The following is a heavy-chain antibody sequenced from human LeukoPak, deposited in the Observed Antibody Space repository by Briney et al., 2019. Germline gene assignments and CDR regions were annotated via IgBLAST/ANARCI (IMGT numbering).Heavy chain of an antibody. CDR1: GFTFSSYW. Sequence: GGSLRLSCAASGFTFSSYWMHWVRQAPGKGLVWVSRISSDGSTTTYADSVKGRFTISRDNAKNTLYLQMNSLRAEDTAVYYCAELGITMIGGVWGKGTTVTISS. V-gene: IGHV3-74*01. CDR3: AELGITMIGGV. CDR2: ISSDGSTT. D-gene: IGHD3-10*02. J-gene: IGHJ6*04.